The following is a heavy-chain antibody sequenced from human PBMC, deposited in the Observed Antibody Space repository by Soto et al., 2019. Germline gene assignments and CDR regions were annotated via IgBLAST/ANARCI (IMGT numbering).Heavy chain of an antibody. Sequence: PGGSLRLSCAASGFTFSSYAMHWVRQAPGKGLEWVAVISYDGSNKYYADSVKGRFTISRDNSKNTLYLQMNSLRAEDTAVYYCARDGRRSSSWYYYYGMDVWGQGTTVTVSS. CDR1: GFTFSSYA. D-gene: IGHD6-13*01. V-gene: IGHV3-30-3*01. J-gene: IGHJ6*02. CDR2: ISYDGSNK. CDR3: ARDGRRSSSWYYYYGMDV.